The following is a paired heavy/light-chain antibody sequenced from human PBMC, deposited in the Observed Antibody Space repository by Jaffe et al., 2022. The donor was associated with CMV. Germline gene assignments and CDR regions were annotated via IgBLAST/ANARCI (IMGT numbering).Light chain of an antibody. J-gene: IGKJ1*01. CDR2: AGS. Sequence: DIQLTQSPSFLSASVGDRVTITCRASQAIGYYLAWYQQKPGKAPKLLIYAGSTLESGVPPRFSGSGSGTEFTLTISSLQPEDFVTYYCQQLDYYPKMFGQGTKVEIK. V-gene: IGKV1-9*01. CDR3: QQLDYYPKM. CDR1: QAIGYY.
Heavy chain of an antibody. D-gene: IGHD3-10*01. CDR1: GFTFDSYV. CDR2: ISGSGGST. V-gene: IGHV3-23*01. CDR3: AKGVRFGELLV. Sequence: EVQLLESGGGLVQPGGSLRLSCAASGFTFDSYVMTWVRQGPGKGLEWVSSISGSGGSTFYADSVKGRFTISRDNSKNTLYVQMNSLRAEDTAVYYCAKGVRFGELLVWGQGTLVTVSS. J-gene: IGHJ4*02.